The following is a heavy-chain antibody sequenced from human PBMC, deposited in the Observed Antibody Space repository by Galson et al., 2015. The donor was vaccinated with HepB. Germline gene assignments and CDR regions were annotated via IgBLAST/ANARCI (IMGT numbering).Heavy chain of an antibody. Sequence: SLRLSCAASGFTFSSYSMNWVRQAPGKGLEWVSSISSSSSYIYYADSVKGRFTISRDNAKNSLYLQMNSLRAEDTAVYYCARDPLGGQLVFPFDYWGQGTLVTVSS. CDR3: ARDPLGGQLVFPFDY. CDR1: GFTFSSYS. J-gene: IGHJ4*02. CDR2: ISSSSSYI. V-gene: IGHV3-21*01. D-gene: IGHD6-6*01.